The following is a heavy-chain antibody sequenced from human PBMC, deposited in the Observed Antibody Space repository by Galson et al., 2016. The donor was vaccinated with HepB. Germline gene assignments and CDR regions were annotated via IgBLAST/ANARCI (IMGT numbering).Heavy chain of an antibody. Sequence: SETLSLTCTVSGGSISSRGFYWGWIRQPPEKGLEWIGSIYDTGSTYYNPSLKGRVTVSVDRSKSQFSLKLTSVTAADTAMFYCVRGTGGYLDYWGQGTLVTVSS. CDR1: GGSISSRGFY. CDR3: VRGTGGYLDY. V-gene: IGHV4-39*07. D-gene: IGHD2-8*02. J-gene: IGHJ4*02. CDR2: IYDTGST.